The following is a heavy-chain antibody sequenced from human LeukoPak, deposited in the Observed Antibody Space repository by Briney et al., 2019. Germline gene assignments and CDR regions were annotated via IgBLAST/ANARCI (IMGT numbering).Heavy chain of an antibody. CDR2: ISGSGVST. D-gene: IGHD3-10*01. CDR1: GFRFSSYA. Sequence: GGSLRLSCAASGFRFSSYAMSWVRQAPGKGLEWVSAISGSGVSTYYADSVKGRFTVSRDNAKNSLYLQMNSLRAEDTAVYYCARDVWSYYYGSGSPFDYWGQGTLVTVSS. CDR3: ARDVWSYYYGSGSPFDY. V-gene: IGHV3-23*01. J-gene: IGHJ4*02.